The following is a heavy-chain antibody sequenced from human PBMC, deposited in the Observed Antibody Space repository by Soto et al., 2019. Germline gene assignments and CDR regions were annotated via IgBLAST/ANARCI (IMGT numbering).Heavy chain of an antibody. Sequence: GGSLRLSCAASGFTFSSYWISWVRQAPGKGLEWVANIKQDGSEKYYVDSVKGRFTISRDNAKNSLYLQMNSLRAEDTDVYYCARDWRFVTSGPTSGFDLWGQGTLVTVSS. CDR2: IKQDGSEK. V-gene: IGHV3-7*01. D-gene: IGHD3-3*01. J-gene: IGHJ4*02. CDR3: ARDWRFVTSGPTSGFDL. CDR1: GFTFSSYW.